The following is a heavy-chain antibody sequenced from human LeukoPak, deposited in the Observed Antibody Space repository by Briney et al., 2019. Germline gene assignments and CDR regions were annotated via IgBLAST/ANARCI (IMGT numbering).Heavy chain of an antibody. CDR1: GYTFIRYE. CDR3: ARRNAYDDYLDAFDI. Sequence: ASVKVSCKASGYTFIRYEINWVRQATGQGLEWMGWMNPNRGHTGYAQKFQARVTMTRDTSISTDYMELSSLRSEDTVVYYCARRNAYDDYLDAFDIWGQGTVVTVSS. V-gene: IGHV1-8*01. J-gene: IGHJ3*02. D-gene: IGHD4-17*01. CDR2: MNPNRGHT.